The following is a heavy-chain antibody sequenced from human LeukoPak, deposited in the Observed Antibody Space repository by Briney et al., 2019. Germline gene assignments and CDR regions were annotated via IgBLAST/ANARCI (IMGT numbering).Heavy chain of an antibody. J-gene: IGHJ5*02. CDR3: ARAFTGTSRRYGDYWFDP. CDR2: INPNSGGT. Sequence: GASVKVSCKASGYTFTGYYMHWVRQAPGQGLEWMGWINPNSGGTNYAQKFQGRVTMTRDTSISTAYMGLTRPRSDDTAVYYCARAFTGTSRRYGDYWFDPWGQGTLVSVSS. D-gene: IGHD4-17*01. CDR1: GYTFTGYY. V-gene: IGHV1-2*02.